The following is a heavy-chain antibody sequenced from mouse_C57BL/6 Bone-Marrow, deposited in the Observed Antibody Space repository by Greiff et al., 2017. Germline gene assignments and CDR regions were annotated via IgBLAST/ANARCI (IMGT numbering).Heavy chain of an antibody. V-gene: IGHV1-64*01. CDR2: IHPNSGST. Sequence: QVQLQQPGAELVKPGASVKLSCKASGYTFTSYWMHWVKQRPGQGLEWIGMIHPNSGSTNYTEKFKSKATLTVDKSSSTAFMQLSSLTSEDSAVYYCARFGRYDYDGTLFAYWGQGTLVTVSA. CDR3: ARFGRYDYDGTLFAY. CDR1: GYTFTSYW. J-gene: IGHJ3*01. D-gene: IGHD2-4*01.